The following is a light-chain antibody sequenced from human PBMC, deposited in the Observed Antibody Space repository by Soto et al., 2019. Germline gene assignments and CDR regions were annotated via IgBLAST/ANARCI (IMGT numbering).Light chain of an antibody. CDR3: SSYTSSSTRV. CDR2: DVS. V-gene: IGLV2-14*01. J-gene: IGLJ3*02. Sequence: QSALTQPASVSGSPGQSITISCTGTSSDVGGYNYVSWYQQHPGKAPKLMIYDVSNRPSGVSNRFSGSKSGNTASLTSSGLQAEDEADYYCSSYTSSSTRVFGGGTQLTVL. CDR1: SSDVGGYNY.